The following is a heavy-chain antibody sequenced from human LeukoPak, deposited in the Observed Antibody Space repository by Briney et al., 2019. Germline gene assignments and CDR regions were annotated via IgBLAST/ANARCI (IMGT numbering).Heavy chain of an antibody. D-gene: IGHD6-6*01. CDR3: ARDFSTIAANFFDY. Sequence: GASVKVSCKASGYIFATYGINWVRQAPGQGLEWMGWISPYNHDTDYAQKFKGRVTLTTDTSTNTVYMELRSLTSDDTAVYFCARDFSTIAANFFDYRGQGTLVTVSS. J-gene: IGHJ4*02. CDR1: GYIFATYG. CDR2: ISPYNHDT. V-gene: IGHV1-18*01.